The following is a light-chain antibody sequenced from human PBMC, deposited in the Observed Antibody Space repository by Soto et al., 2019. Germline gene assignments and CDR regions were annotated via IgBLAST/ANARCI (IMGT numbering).Light chain of an antibody. J-gene: IGKJ1*01. CDR3: QHYSGYQWT. CDR2: DAS. Sequence: DIQMTQSPSTLSGSVGDRVTITCRASQTISSGLAWYQQKPGKAPKLLIYDASSLESGGPSRFSGSGSGTELTLTISSLQPDDFATYYCQHYSGYQWTFGQGTKVDIK. V-gene: IGKV1-5*01. CDR1: QTISSG.